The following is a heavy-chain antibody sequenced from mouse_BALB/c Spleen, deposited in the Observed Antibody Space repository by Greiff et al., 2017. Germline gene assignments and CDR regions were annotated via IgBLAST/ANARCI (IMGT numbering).Heavy chain of an antibody. D-gene: IGHD4-1*01. CDR2: ISSGGSYT. J-gene: IGHJ4*01. CDR3: ARLGRGDYYAMDY. V-gene: IGHV5-9-4*01. CDR1: GFTFSSYA. Sequence: EVKLMESGGGLVKPGGSLKLSCAASGFTFSSYAMSWVRQSPEKRLEWVAEISSGGSYTYYPDTVTGRFTISRDNAKNTLYLEMSSLRSEDTAMYYCARLGRGDYYAMDYWGQGTSVTVSS.